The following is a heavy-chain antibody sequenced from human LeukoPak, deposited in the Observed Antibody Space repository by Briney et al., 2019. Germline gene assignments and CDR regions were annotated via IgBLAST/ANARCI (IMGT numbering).Heavy chain of an antibody. CDR1: GASISDYC. Sequence: SETLSLTCSVSGASISDYCWSWIRQSPGKGLEWIGYVVYTGVTKYNPSLKSRASISVDTSKNQVSLRLTSVTAADTAVYFCARDWGEGFYWGEGTLVAVSS. V-gene: IGHV4-59*01. CDR2: VVYTGVT. J-gene: IGHJ4*02. D-gene: IGHD3-16*01. CDR3: ARDWGEGFY.